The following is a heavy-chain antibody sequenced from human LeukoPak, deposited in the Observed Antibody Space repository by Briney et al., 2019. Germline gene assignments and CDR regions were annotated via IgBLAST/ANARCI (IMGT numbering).Heavy chain of an antibody. V-gene: IGHV5-51*01. D-gene: IGHD6-13*01. CDR2: IYPDDSNT. CDR3: ARQGAAGKYYYYYMDV. Sequence: GESLKISCNSSGYIYTSYWIGWVRQMPGKGLEWMGIIYPDDSNTIYGPSFQGQVTISADKSINTAYLEWSSLKASDTAIYYCARQGAAGKYYYYYMDVWGKGTTVTVSS. CDR1: GYIYTSYW. J-gene: IGHJ6*03.